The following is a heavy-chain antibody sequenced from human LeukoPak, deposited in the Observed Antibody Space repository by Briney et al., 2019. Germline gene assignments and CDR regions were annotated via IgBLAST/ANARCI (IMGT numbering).Heavy chain of an antibody. CDR3: ARDSDDYSNRYFDY. CDR2: ISYDGSNK. D-gene: IGHD4-11*01. V-gene: IGHV3-30*04. Sequence: GRSLRLSCAASGFTSDDYAMHWVRQAPGKGLEWVAVISYDGSNKYYADSVKGRFTISRDNSKNTLYLQMNSLRAEDTAVYYCARDSDDYSNRYFDYWGQGTLVTVSS. J-gene: IGHJ4*02. CDR1: GFTSDDYA.